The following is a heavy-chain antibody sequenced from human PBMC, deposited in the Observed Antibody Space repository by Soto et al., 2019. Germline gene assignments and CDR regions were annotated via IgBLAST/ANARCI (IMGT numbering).Heavy chain of an antibody. CDR2: IYYSGST. CDR3: ANQRVWSGYYGSYFDD. V-gene: IGHV4-61*01. CDR1: GGSVSSGSYY. J-gene: IGHJ4*02. D-gene: IGHD3-3*01. Sequence: PSETLSLTCTVSGGSVSSGSYYWSWIRQPPGKGLEWIGYIYYSGSTNYNPSLKSRVTISVDTSKNQFSLKLSSVTAADTAVYYCANQRVWSGYYGSYFDDWGQGSLVTVSS.